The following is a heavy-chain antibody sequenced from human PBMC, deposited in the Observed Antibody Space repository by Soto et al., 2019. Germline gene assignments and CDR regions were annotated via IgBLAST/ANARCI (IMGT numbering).Heavy chain of an antibody. V-gene: IGHV1-18*01. CDR1: GYTFTNYA. Sequence: QVQLVQSGAEVKKPGASVKVSCKASGYTFTNYAISWLHQAPGQGLEWMGWVTTYNGNTNYARKFQDRLTMTTDTSTTTAYMVLTGLTSDDTAVYYCARDWTGEMPVIADSWGPGTLVTVSS. CDR2: VTTYNGNT. CDR3: ARDWTGEMPVIADS. D-gene: IGHD1-26*01. J-gene: IGHJ4*02.